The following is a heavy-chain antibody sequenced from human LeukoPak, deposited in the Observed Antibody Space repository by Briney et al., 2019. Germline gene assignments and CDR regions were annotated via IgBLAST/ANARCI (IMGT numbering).Heavy chain of an antibody. CDR1: GFTFSNYA. V-gene: IGHV3-23*01. J-gene: IGHJ4*02. CDR2: ISGDGYTR. Sequence: GGSLRLSCAASGFTFSNYAMNWVRQAPGEGLQWVAAISGDGYTRYYADSVKGRFTISRDNSKNTLYLQMNSLRAEDTAVYYCAREKTYYFDYWGQGTLVTVSS. CDR3: AREKTYYFDY.